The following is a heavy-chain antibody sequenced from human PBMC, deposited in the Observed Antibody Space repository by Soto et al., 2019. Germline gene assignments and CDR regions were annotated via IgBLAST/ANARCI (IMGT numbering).Heavy chain of an antibody. CDR1: GFTFSSYG. J-gene: IGHJ6*02. Sequence: QVQLVESGGGVVQPGRSLRLSCAASGFTFSSYGMHWVRQAPGKGLEWVAVISYDGSNKYYADSVKGRFTISRDNSKNTLYLQMNSRRAEDTAVYYCAKDRPRAARPYYYGMDVWGQGTTVTVSS. CDR2: ISYDGSNK. V-gene: IGHV3-30*18. D-gene: IGHD6-6*01. CDR3: AKDRPRAARPYYYGMDV.